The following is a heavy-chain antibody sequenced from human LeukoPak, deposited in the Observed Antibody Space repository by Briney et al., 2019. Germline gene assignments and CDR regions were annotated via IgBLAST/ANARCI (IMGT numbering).Heavy chain of an antibody. J-gene: IGHJ3*02. CDR1: GGSISSSNYY. CDR2: IYYSGST. CDR3: ARSLRISMIFGPFEI. D-gene: IGHD3/OR15-3a*01. Sequence: SETLSLTCNVSGGSISSSNYYWGWIRQPPGKGLEWTASIYYSGSTYYNPSLKSRVTISLDTSKNQFSLNLSSVTTADTAVYYCARSLRISMIFGPFEIWGQGTMVTVSS. V-gene: IGHV4-39*07.